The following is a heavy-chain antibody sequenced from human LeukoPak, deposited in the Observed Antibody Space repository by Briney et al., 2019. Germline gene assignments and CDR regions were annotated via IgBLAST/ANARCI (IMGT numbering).Heavy chain of an antibody. D-gene: IGHD3-10*01. J-gene: IGHJ4*02. CDR2: ISWNSGSI. CDR3: AKDRAYYYGSGSFDY. Sequence: GGSLRLSCAASGFTFDDYAMHWVRQAPGKGLEWVSGISWNSGSIGYADSVKGRFTISRDNAKNSLYLQMNSLRAEDTALYYCAKDRAYYYGSGSFDYWGQGTLVTVSS. CDR1: GFTFDDYA. V-gene: IGHV3-9*01.